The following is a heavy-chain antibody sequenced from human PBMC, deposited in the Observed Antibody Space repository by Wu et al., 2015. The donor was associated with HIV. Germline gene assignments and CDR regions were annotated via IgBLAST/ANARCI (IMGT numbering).Heavy chain of an antibody. CDR1: GGTFTSYA. V-gene: IGHV1-69*14. Sequence: QVQLLQSGAEVRKPGSSVKVSCKASGGTFTSYAISWVRQAPGQGLEWMGGIIPIFGTPNYAQKFQGRVTITADKSTGTAYMELNSLRSEDTAVYYCARGGGSGTSSPHFPPLYYYMDSWGKGPRSPSP. CDR2: IIPIFGTP. D-gene: IGHD6-6*01. J-gene: IGHJ6*03. CDR3: ARGGGSGTSSPHFPPLYYYMDS.